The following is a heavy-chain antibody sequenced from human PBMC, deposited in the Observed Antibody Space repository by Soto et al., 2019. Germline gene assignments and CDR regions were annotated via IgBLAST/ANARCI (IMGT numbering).Heavy chain of an antibody. V-gene: IGHV4-31*03. D-gene: IGHD2-15*01. J-gene: IGHJ5*02. CDR1: GGSISSGGYY. CDR2: IYYSGGT. Sequence: PSETLSLTCTVSGGSISSGGYYWSWIRQHPGKGLEWIGYIYYSGGTHYNPSLKSRVTISVDTSKNQFSLKLSSVTAADTAVYYCARRSFHNWFDPWGQGTLVTVSS. CDR3: ARRSFHNWFDP.